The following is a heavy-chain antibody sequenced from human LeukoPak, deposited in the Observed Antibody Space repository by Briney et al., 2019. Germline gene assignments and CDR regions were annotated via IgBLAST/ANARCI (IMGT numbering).Heavy chain of an antibody. J-gene: IGHJ4*02. V-gene: IGHV1-69*13. CDR2: IIPIFGTA. Sequence: SVKVSCKASGGTFSSYAVSWVRQAPGQGLEWMGGIIPIFGTANYAQKFQGRVTITADESTSTAYMELSSLRSEDTAVYYCASRRTGKTRRYYFDYWGQGTLVTVSS. D-gene: IGHD1-14*01. CDR1: GGTFSSYA. CDR3: ASRRTGKTRRYYFDY.